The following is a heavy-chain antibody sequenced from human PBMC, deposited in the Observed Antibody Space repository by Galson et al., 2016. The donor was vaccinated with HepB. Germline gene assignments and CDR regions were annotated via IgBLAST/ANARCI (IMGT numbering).Heavy chain of an antibody. CDR1: GYTFTYRY. D-gene: IGHD3-10*01. V-gene: IGHV1-45*02. CDR3: ASQVYRSGSSDAFDI. Sequence: SVKVSCKASGYTFTYRYLHWVRQAPGQALEWMGWITPFNGNTHYAQRFQERASITRDRSMTTAYMELSSLRSEDTALYYCASQVYRSGSSDAFDIWGQGTMVAVSS. CDR2: ITPFNGNT. J-gene: IGHJ3*02.